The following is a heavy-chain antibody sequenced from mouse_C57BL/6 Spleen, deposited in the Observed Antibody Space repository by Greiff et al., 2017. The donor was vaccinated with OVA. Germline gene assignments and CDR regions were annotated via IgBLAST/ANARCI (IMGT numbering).Heavy chain of an antibody. D-gene: IGHD2-3*01. Sequence: QVQLKESGAELVRPGTSVKVSCKASGYAFTNYLIEWVKQRPGQGLEWIGVINPGSGGTNYNEKFKGQATLTADKSSSTAYMQLSSLTSEDSAVYFGARALYDGYLYYAKGYWGQGTSVTVSS. CDR2: INPGSGGT. J-gene: IGHJ4*01. CDR3: ARALYDGYLYYAKGY. V-gene: IGHV1-54*01. CDR1: GYAFTNYL.